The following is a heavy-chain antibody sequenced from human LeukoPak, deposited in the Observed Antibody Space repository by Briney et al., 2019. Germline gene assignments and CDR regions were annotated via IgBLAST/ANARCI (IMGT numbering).Heavy chain of an antibody. V-gene: IGHV3-48*01. Sequence: PGGSLRLSCAASGFTFSSYSMNWVRQAPGKGLEWVSYISSSSSTIYYADSVKGRFTISRDNAKNSLYLQMNSLRAEDTAVYYCAIGCHNDVNSGWHLDYLGPGTLVPGSS. CDR3: AIGCHNDVNSGWHLDY. J-gene: IGHJ4*02. CDR1: GFTFSSYS. D-gene: IGHD3-22*01. CDR2: ISSSSSTI.